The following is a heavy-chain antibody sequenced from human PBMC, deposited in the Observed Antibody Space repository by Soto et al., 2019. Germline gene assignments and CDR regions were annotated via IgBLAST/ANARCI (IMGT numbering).Heavy chain of an antibody. V-gene: IGHV5-51*01. J-gene: IGHJ4*02. Sequence: PGESLKISCKGSGYSFTTYWIGWVRQMPGKGLEWMAIIYPGDSDTRYSPSFQGQVTISADKSISTAYLQWSSLKASDTAMYYCARSSAWSGNVIFLFDYWGQGTLVTVS. CDR2: IYPGDSDT. D-gene: IGHD6-19*01. CDR3: ARSSAWSGNVIFLFDY. CDR1: GYSFTTYW.